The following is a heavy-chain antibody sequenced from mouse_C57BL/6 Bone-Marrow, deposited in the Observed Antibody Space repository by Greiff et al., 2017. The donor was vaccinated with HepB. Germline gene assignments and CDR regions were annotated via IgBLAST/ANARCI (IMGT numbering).Heavy chain of an antibody. CDR3: TRRDLLWDY. J-gene: IGHJ2*01. D-gene: IGHD2-1*01. V-gene: IGHV1-63*01. CDR1: GYTFTNYW. CDR2: IYPGDGYT. Sequence: QVQLQQSGAELVRPGASVKMSCKASGYTFTNYWIGWVKQRPGHGLEWIGDIYPGDGYTNYNEKFKGKATLTADKSSSTAYMELRSLTSEDSAVYYCTRRDLLWDYWGQGTTLTVSS.